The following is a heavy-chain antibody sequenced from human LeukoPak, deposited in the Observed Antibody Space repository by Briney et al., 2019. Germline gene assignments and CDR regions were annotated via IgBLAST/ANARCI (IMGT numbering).Heavy chain of an antibody. CDR3: AKDRRMMSAYYGMDV. Sequence: GGSLRLACEASGFTFRNYGVHWVRQAPGKGLEWVAVISYDGGHQYSADSVKGRFTLSRDNSKNTVYLQLNSLRAEDTAVYYCAKDRRMMSAYYGMDVWGQGTPVTVSS. D-gene: IGHD3-16*01. V-gene: IGHV3-30*18. CDR2: ISYDGGHQ. CDR1: GFTFRNYG. J-gene: IGHJ6*02.